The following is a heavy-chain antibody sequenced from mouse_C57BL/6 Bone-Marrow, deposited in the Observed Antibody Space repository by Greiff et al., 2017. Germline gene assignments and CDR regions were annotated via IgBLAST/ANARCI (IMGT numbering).Heavy chain of an antibody. D-gene: IGHD2-5*01. J-gene: IGHJ1*03. CDR2: IDPSDSYT. Sequence: QVQLQQPGAELVRPGTSVKLSCKASGYTFTSYWMHWVKQRPGQGLEWIGVIDPSDSYTNYTQKFKGKATLNVDTSSSTAYMQLSSLTSEDSAVYYCARPCYSIYWYFDVWGTGTTVTVSS. CDR1: GYTFTSYW. V-gene: IGHV1-59*01. CDR3: ARPCYSIYWYFDV.